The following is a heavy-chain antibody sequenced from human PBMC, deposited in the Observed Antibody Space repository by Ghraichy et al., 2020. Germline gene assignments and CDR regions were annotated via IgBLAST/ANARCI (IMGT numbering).Heavy chain of an antibody. J-gene: IGHJ2*01. V-gene: IGHV4-59*01. CDR2: IDFSGGS. CDR3: ARPMRFHWYFDL. CDR1: GGSISSYY. Sequence: SETLSLTCTVSGGSISSYYWSWLRQPPGKGLEWIGNIDFSGGSKYTPSLTSQFTISVDTSKNQFSLKLYSLTAADTAVYYCARPMRFHWYFDLWGRGYLVTVYS.